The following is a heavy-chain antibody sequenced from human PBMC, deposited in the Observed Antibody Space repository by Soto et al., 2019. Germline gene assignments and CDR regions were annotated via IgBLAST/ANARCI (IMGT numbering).Heavy chain of an antibody. CDR3: ARVPRYYSGWYTFAY. D-gene: IGHD6-19*01. CDR1: GYTFASYG. V-gene: IGHV1-18*04. CDR2: ISGYNGNT. J-gene: IGHJ4*02. Sequence: QVQLGQSGAEVKKPGASVKVSCTASGYTFASYGISWVRQAPGQGHEWRGRISGYNGNTNYAQKFQDRVTLTRDTSTTTVSMELRSLRSDDTTVYYCARVPRYYSGWYTFAYWGQGTLGTVA.